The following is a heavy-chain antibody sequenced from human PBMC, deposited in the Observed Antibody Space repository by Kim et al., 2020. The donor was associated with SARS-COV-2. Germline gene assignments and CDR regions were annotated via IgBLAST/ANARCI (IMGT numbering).Heavy chain of an antibody. V-gene: IGHV4-39*01. CDR2: IYYSGST. CDR3: ARREGDPWLRRPQNWFHP. CDR1: GGSISSSSYY. Sequence: SETLSLTCTVSGGSISSSSYYWGWIRQPPGKGLEWIGSIYYSGSTYYNPSLKSRVTISVDTSKNQFSLKLSSVTAADTAVYYCARREGDPWLRRPQNWFHPWGQGTLVTVSS. J-gene: IGHJ5*02. D-gene: IGHD5-12*01.